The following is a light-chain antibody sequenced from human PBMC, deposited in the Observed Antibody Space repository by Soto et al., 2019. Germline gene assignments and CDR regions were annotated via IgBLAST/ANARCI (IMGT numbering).Light chain of an antibody. J-gene: IGKJ4*01. V-gene: IGKV3-20*01. Sequence: EIVLTQSPGTLSLSPGERATLSCRASQTVRTNYLAWFQHKPGQAPRLLIYGASSRATGIPDRFSGSGSGPDFTLTINRLEPEDFAVYFCQQYSVSPLTFGGGTNVEIK. CDR2: GAS. CDR3: QQYSVSPLT. CDR1: QTVRTNY.